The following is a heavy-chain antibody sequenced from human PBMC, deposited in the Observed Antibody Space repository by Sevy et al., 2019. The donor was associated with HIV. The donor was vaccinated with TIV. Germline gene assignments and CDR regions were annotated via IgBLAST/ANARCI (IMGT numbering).Heavy chain of an antibody. CDR3: ARGADYYDSSGYYQAKSSYFDY. CDR1: GGSISSYY. J-gene: IGHJ4*02. Sequence: SETLSLTCTVSGGSISSYYWSWIRQPPGKGLEWIGYIYYSGSTNYNPSLKIRVTISVDTSKNQFSLKLSSVTAADTAVYYCARGADYYDSSGYYQAKSSYFDYWGQGTLLTVSS. D-gene: IGHD3-22*01. CDR2: IYYSGST. V-gene: IGHV4-59*01.